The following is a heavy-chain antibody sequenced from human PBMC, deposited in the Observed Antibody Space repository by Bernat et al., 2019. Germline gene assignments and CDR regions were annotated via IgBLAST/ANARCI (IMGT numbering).Heavy chain of an antibody. CDR1: GFTFSRYV. CDR3: AKDPATAARGY. Sequence: QVQLVESGGGVVQPGRSLRLSCAASGFTFSRYVMHWVRQAPGKGLEWVAVTWYDGGNKYYADSVKGRFTISRDNSKNTLYLQMNSLRAEDTAVYYCAKDPATAARGYWGQGTLVTVSS. V-gene: IGHV3-33*06. CDR2: TWYDGGNK. D-gene: IGHD6-6*01. J-gene: IGHJ4*02.